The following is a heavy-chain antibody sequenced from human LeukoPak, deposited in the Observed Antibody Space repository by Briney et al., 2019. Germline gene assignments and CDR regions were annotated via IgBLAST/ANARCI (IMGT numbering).Heavy chain of an antibody. CDR1: GYTLTSFS. J-gene: IGHJ1*01. D-gene: IGHD2-15*01. CDR3: ARGDCSGDSCYLPEYFQH. V-gene: IGHV1-18*01. Sequence: ASVKVSCKASGYTLTSFSISWVRQAPGQGLEWMGWISAYNGYTDYAQKLQGRVTMTTDTSTNTAYMELRSLRSDDTAVHYCARGDCSGDSCYLPEYFQHWGQGTLVTVSS. CDR2: ISAYNGYT.